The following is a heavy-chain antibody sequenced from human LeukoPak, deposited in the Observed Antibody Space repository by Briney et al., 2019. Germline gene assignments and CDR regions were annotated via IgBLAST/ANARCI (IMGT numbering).Heavy chain of an antibody. V-gene: IGHV3-30*03. CDR2: ISSDGSSE. J-gene: IGHJ4*02. D-gene: IGHD1-26*01. Sequence: PGGSLRLSCAASGFTFSSYAMHWVRQTPGKGLEWVAVISSDGSSEYYVDSVKGRFTISRDNSKSTVYLQMNSLRAEDTAVYYCARPSGGSPFDYWGQGTLVTVSS. CDR3: ARPSGGSPFDY. CDR1: GFTFSSYA.